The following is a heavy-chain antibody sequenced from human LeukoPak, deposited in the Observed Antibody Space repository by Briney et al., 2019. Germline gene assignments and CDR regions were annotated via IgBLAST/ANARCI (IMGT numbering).Heavy chain of an antibody. D-gene: IGHD2-15*01. CDR1: EFSFSSYW. J-gene: IGHJ4*02. Sequence: GGSLRLSCAASEFSFSSYWMSWVRQAPGKGLEWVANIKPDGSEKNYVDSVKGRFTISRDNAKNTLYLQMNSLRAEDTAVYYCAKGKGIYYFDYWGQGTLVTVSS. CDR2: IKPDGSEK. V-gene: IGHV3-7*01. CDR3: AKGKGIYYFDY.